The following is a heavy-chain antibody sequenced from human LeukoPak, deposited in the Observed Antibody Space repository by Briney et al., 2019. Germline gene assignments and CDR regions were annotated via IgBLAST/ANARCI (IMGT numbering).Heavy chain of an antibody. Sequence: GGSLRLSCAASGFTFSSYSMNWVRQAPGKGLEWVSSISSSSSYIYYADSVKGRFTISRDNAKNSLYLQMNSLRAEDTALYYCAKDSGSQNTDFDYWGQGTLVTVSS. V-gene: IGHV3-21*04. CDR3: AKDSGSQNTDFDY. CDR1: GFTFSSYS. J-gene: IGHJ4*02. CDR2: ISSSSSYI. D-gene: IGHD1-26*01.